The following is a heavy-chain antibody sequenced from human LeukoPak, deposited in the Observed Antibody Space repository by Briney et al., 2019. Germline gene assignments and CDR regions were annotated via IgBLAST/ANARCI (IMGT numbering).Heavy chain of an antibody. CDR1: GGSFSNYD. D-gene: IGHD3-3*01. Sequence: SETLSLTCAVYGGSFSNYDWTWIRQPPGKGLEWIGEIHHSGRTNYNPSPKSRITISADTSKKQFSLRLSSVTAVDTAVYYCARGRSRVTIFGVALNWLDSWGQGNLVTVSS. CDR2: IHHSGRT. CDR3: ARGRSRVTIFGVALNWLDS. J-gene: IGHJ5*01. V-gene: IGHV4-34*01.